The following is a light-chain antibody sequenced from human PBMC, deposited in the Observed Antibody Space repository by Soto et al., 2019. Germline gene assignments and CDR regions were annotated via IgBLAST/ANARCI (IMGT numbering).Light chain of an antibody. V-gene: IGKV3-15*01. CDR2: GAS. CDR3: QQYSNWPPIT. J-gene: IGKJ5*01. Sequence: EIVMTQSPATVSVSPGERATLSCRATQSVGSSLAWYQQKPGQAPRLLIYGASTRASGIPARFSGSGSGTEFTLTISSLQSEDFAVYFCQQYSNWPPITFSQGTRLEI. CDR1: QSVGSS.